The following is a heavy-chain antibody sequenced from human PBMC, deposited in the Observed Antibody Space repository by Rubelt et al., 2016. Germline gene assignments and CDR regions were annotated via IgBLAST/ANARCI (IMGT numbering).Heavy chain of an antibody. J-gene: IGHJ4*02. V-gene: IGHV3-23*01. CDR1: GFTFTTHG. D-gene: IGHD2-21*02. CDR3: ARVSYCGGDCYYPDQPDDY. CDR2: ISGGGGSA. Sequence: GSGGGLVQPGGSLRLSCAASGFTFTTHGMSWVRQAPGKGLEWVSTISGGGGSAYYADSVRGRFTISRDNSKNALYLRMNSLRVDDTAVYYCARVSYCGGDCYYPDQPDDYWGQGTLVTVSS.